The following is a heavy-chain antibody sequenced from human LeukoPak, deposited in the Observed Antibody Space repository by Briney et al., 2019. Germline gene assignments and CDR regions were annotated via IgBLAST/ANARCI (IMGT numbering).Heavy chain of an antibody. CDR2: ISYDGSNK. D-gene: IGHD2-2*01. J-gene: IGHJ6*02. V-gene: IGHV3-30*03. CDR1: GFTFSSYG. Sequence: GGSLRLSCAASGFTFSSYGMHWVRQAPGKGLEWVAVISYDGSNKYYADSVKGRFTISRDNSKNTLYLQMNSLRAEDTAVYYCARDGGYCSSTSCPYGMDVWGQGTTVTVSS. CDR3: ARDGGYCSSTSCPYGMDV.